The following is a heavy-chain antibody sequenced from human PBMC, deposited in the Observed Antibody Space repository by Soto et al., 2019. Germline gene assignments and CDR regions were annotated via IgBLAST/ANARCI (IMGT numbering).Heavy chain of an antibody. J-gene: IGHJ4*02. D-gene: IGHD3-22*01. Sequence: XESLNISGKGSGYSFSGYWITWVRQKPGKGLEWMGRIDPSDSQTYYSPSFRGHVTISATKSITTVFLQWSSLRASDTAMYYCARQIYDSDTGPNFQYYFDSWGQGTPVTVSS. V-gene: IGHV5-10-1*01. CDR1: GYSFSGYW. CDR2: IDPSDSQT. CDR3: ARQIYDSDTGPNFQYYFDS.